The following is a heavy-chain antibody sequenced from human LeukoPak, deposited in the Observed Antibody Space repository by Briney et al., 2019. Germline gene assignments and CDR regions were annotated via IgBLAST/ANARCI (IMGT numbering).Heavy chain of an antibody. CDR3: ARDLAGYSSFDY. Sequence: GGSLRLSCAASGFTVSNNYMSWVPQAPGKGLVWVSSIYSGGSTYYTDSVKGRFTISRDNSKNTLYLQMNSLRAEDTAVYYCARDLAGYSSFDYWRQGTLVTVSS. CDR1: GFTVSNNY. J-gene: IGHJ4*02. V-gene: IGHV3-66*01. CDR2: IYSGGST. D-gene: IGHD5-24*01.